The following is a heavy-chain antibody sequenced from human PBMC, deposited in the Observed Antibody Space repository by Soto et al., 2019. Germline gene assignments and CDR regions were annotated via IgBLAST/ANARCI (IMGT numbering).Heavy chain of an antibody. CDR1: GGTFSSYA. CDR2: IIPIFGTA. V-gene: IGHV1-69*13. CDR3: AIANPYTIFGVVRELTTKCRFYP. D-gene: IGHD3-3*01. Sequence: SVKVSCKASGGTFSSYAISWVRQAPGQGLEWMGGIIPIFGTANYAQKFQGRVTITADESTSTAYMELSSLRSEDTAVYYCAIANPYTIFGVVRELTTKCRFYPWGQGTVGTVS. J-gene: IGHJ5*02.